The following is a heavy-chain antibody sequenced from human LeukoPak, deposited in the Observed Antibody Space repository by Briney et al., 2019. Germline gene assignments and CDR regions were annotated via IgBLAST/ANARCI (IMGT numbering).Heavy chain of an antibody. CDR2: LNWNGGST. D-gene: IGHD3-9*01. J-gene: IGHJ6*02. V-gene: IGHV3-20*04. CDR1: GFTFDDYG. CDR3: ARRYFYLRGYYYYGMDV. Sequence: GGSLRLSCAPSGFTFDDYGMSWVRQAPGKGLEWVSGLNWNGGSTGYADSVKGRFTISRDNAKNSLYLQMNSLRAEDTALYYCARRYFYLRGYYYYGMDVWGQGTTVTVSS.